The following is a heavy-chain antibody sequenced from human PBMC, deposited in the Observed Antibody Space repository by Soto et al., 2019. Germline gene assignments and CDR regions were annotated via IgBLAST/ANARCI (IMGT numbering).Heavy chain of an antibody. CDR2: MYHSGCT. J-gene: IGHJ4*02. Sequence: QLQLQESGSGLVKPSQSLSLTCAVSGGSISSGGYSWSWIRQPPGQGLEWIGYMYHSGCTYYNPSLTTRVTISIDRSKNQFSLQLRSATAADTAVYYVARVPDYWGQGILFTVSS. CDR1: GGSISSGGYS. V-gene: IGHV4-30-2*01. D-gene: IGHD2-2*01. CDR3: ARVPDY.